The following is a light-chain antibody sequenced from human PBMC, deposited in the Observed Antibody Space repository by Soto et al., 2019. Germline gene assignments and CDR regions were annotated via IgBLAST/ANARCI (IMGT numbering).Light chain of an antibody. CDR2: RSH. J-gene: IGLJ3*02. CDR1: NSNIGYNS. CDR3: ATWDDNLSGVV. V-gene: IGLV1-47*01. Sequence: QAVVTQPPSVSGTPGQRVTISCSGSNSNIGYNSVYWYQQLPGTAPKLLIYRSHERPSGVPDRFSGSKSGTSDSLAISGLRSEDEADYSCATWDDNLSGVVFGGGTKLTVL.